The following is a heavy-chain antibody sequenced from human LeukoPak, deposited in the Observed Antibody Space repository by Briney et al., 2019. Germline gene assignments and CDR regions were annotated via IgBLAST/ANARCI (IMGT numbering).Heavy chain of an antibody. CDR1: GFTFSSYA. D-gene: IGHD6-19*01. J-gene: IGHJ4*02. CDR3: ARPTPQWLVMGYFDY. V-gene: IGHV3-23*01. Sequence: GGSLRLSCAASGFTFSSYAMSWVRQAPGKGLEWVSAISGSGGSTYYADSVKGRFTISRDNSKNTLYLQMNSLRAEDTAVYYCARPTPQWLVMGYFDYWAREPWSPSPQ. CDR2: ISGSGGST.